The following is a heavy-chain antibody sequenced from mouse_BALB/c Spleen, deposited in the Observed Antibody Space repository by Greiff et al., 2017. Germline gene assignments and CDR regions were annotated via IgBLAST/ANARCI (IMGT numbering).Heavy chain of an antibody. CDR1: GYSITSDYA. D-gene: IGHD1-1*02. CDR3: ARNYWAMDY. Sequence: EVKLQESGPGLVKPSQSLSLTCTVTGYSITSDYAWNWIRQFPGNKLEWMGYISYSGSTSYNPSLKSRISITRDTSKNQFFLQLNSVTTEDTATYYCARNYWAMDYWGQGTSVTVSS. J-gene: IGHJ4*01. V-gene: IGHV3-2*02. CDR2: ISYSGST.